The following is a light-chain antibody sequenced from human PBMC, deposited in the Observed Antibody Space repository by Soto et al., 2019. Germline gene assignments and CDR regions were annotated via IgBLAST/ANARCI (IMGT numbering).Light chain of an antibody. Sequence: EIVMTQSPATLSVSPGDRATLSCRASQSVSSNLAWYQQKPGQAPRLLMYGASTRATGIPARFRGSGSGTAFTLTISSLQSEDFAVYYCQQHNKWPPTFGQGTKLEIK. J-gene: IGKJ2*01. CDR3: QQHNKWPPT. V-gene: IGKV3-15*01. CDR1: QSVSSN. CDR2: GAS.